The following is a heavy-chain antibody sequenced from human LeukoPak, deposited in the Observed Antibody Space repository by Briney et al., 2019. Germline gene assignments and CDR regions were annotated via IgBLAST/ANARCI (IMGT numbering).Heavy chain of an antibody. CDR3: ARVGLGYRYDNRFDP. D-gene: IGHD5-18*01. V-gene: IGHV3-48*02. CDR2: ISSSSSLI. Sequence: PGGSLRLSCAASVFTFRNYGMKWVRQAPGKGLEWISYISSSSSLIYYADSVKGRFTISRDNAKNSLYLQMNSLRDEDTAVYYCARVGLGYRYDNRFDPWGQGTLVTVSS. CDR1: VFTFRNYG. J-gene: IGHJ5*02.